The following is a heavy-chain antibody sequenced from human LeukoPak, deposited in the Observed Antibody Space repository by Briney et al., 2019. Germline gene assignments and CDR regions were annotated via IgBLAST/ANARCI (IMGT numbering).Heavy chain of an antibody. CDR3: ATHVEMDKPFDF. V-gene: IGHV4-59*08. CDR2: IYYSVST. Sequence: PSETLSLTCSVSGVSISSYFWSWIRQPPGKGLEWIGHIYYSVSTDYNPSLKSRVLISQDTSKNQFFLSLSSVTAADTAVYYCATHVEMDKPFDFWGQGTMVTVSS. J-gene: IGHJ3*01. CDR1: GVSISSYF. D-gene: IGHD5-24*01.